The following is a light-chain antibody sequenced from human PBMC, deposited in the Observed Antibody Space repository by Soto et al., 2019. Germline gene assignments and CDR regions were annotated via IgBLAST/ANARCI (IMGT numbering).Light chain of an antibody. CDR2: GAS. CDR1: QSVSSN. V-gene: IGKV3-15*01. J-gene: IGKJ5*01. CDR3: QHYNNWPPWT. Sequence: ETVMTQYPATLSVSPGERATLSCRASQSVSSNLAWYQQKPGQAPRLLIYGASTRATGIPARFSGSGSGTEFTLTISSLQSEDFAVYYCQHYNNWPPWTFGQGTRLEIK.